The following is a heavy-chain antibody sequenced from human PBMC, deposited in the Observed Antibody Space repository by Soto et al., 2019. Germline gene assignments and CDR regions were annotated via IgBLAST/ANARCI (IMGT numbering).Heavy chain of an antibody. CDR1: GGSFSGYY. CDR2: INHSGST. D-gene: IGHD5-12*01. Sequence: SETLSLTCAVYGGSFSGYYWSWIRQPPGKGLEWIGEINHSGSTNYNPSLKSRVTISVDTSKNQFSLKLSSVTAEDTAVYYCARDIGDSYGMDVWGQGTTVTVSS. V-gene: IGHV4-34*01. J-gene: IGHJ6*02. CDR3: ARDIGDSYGMDV.